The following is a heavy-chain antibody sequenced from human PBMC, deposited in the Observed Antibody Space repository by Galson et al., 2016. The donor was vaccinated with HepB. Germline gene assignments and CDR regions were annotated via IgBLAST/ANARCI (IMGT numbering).Heavy chain of an antibody. CDR3: ARANKGRYCPNGACYIKIWFDP. D-gene: IGHD2-8*01. J-gene: IGHJ5*02. CDR1: GDSISSGAYY. V-gene: IGHV4-31*03. CDR2: IYHSGST. Sequence: TLSLTCTVSGDSISSGAYYWSWIRQHPGKGLEWIGYIYHSGSTYYDASLKSRLTISLDTSKNQFSLKLSSVTAADTAVYYCARANKGRYCPNGACYIKIWFDPWGQGTLVTVSS.